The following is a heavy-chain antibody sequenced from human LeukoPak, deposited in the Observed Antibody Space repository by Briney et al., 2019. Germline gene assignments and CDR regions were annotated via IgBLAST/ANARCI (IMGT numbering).Heavy chain of an antibody. Sequence: GESLRLSCAASGFTFSSYAMSWVRQAPGKGLEWVANINPDGSGKYYVDSVKGRFTISRDNAKNSLCLQMSSLRVEDTAVYYCARGSSWGGDYWGQGTLVTVSS. CDR1: GFTFSSYA. V-gene: IGHV3-7*03. D-gene: IGHD1-26*01. CDR3: ARGSSWGGDY. CDR2: INPDGSGK. J-gene: IGHJ4*02.